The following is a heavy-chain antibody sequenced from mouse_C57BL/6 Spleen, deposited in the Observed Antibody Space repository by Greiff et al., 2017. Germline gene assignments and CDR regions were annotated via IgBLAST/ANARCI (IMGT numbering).Heavy chain of an antibody. V-gene: IGHV1-75*01. J-gene: IGHJ4*01. CDR3: ARGDYYGSSLYYYAMDY. CDR1: GYTFTDYY. CDR2: IFPGSGST. Sequence: QVQLQQSGPELVKPGASVKISCKASGYTFTDYYINWVKQRPGQGLAWIGWIFPGSGSTFYNEKFKGKAPLTVDKSSSTAYMLLSSLTSEDSSVYFCARGDYYGSSLYYYAMDYGAQGTSVTGSS. D-gene: IGHD1-1*01.